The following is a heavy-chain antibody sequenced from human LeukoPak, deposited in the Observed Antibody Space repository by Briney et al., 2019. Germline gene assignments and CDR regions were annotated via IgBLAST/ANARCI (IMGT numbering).Heavy chain of an antibody. J-gene: IGHJ6*03. CDR3: ARGGADDGWFGELSLPGAESWYMDV. CDR1: GFTFSSYD. V-gene: IGHV3-13*01. D-gene: IGHD3-10*01. CDR2: IGTAGDT. Sequence: PGGSLRLSCAASGFTFSSYDMHWVRQATGKGLEWVSAIGTAGDTYYPGSVKGRFTISRENAKNSLYLQMNSLRAGDTAVYYCARGGADDGWFGELSLPGAESWYMDVWGKGTTVTISS.